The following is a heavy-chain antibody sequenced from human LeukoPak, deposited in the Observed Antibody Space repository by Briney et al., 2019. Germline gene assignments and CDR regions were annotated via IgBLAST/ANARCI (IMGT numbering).Heavy chain of an antibody. CDR2: IYHSGST. Sequence: SETLSLTCAVSGYSISSGYYWGWIRQPPGKGLEWIGSIYHSGSTYYNPSLKSRVTISVDTSKNQFSLKLSSVTAADTAVYYCARGGRRPPSNWFDPWGQGTLVTVSS. CDR3: ARGGRRPPSNWFDP. CDR1: GYSISSGYY. V-gene: IGHV4-38-2*01. J-gene: IGHJ5*02.